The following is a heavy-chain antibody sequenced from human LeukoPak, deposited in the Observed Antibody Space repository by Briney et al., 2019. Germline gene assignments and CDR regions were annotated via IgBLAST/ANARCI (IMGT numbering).Heavy chain of an antibody. V-gene: IGHV4-59*01. CDR3: ARGFEYNYRYTFGY. Sequence: PSETLSLTCTVSGGSISSYYWSWIRQPPGKGLEWIGYIFSGSTDYNPSLKSRVTISVDTSKNQFSLQLSSVTAADTAVYYCARGFEYNYRYTFGYWDQGTLVTVSS. D-gene: IGHD5-18*01. J-gene: IGHJ4*02. CDR2: IFSGST. CDR1: GGSISSYY.